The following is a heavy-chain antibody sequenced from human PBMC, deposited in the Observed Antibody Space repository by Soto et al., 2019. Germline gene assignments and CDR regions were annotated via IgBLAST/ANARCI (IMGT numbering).Heavy chain of an antibody. CDR3: ARDLRGGGHFDY. CDR1: GGSISSGGYY. Sequence: SEALSLTCTVSGGSISSGGYYWSWIRQHPWNGLEWIVYIYYSWSTYYNPSLKSRVTISVDTSKNQFSLKLSSVTAADTAVYYCARDLRGGGHFDYWGQGTLVTVSS. CDR2: IYYSWST. V-gene: IGHV4-31*03. J-gene: IGHJ4*02.